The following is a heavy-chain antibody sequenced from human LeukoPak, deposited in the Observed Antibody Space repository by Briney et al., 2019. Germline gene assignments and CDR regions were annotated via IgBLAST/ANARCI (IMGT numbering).Heavy chain of an antibody. J-gene: IGHJ4*02. CDR1: GGSMNSYY. D-gene: IGHD3-9*01. V-gene: IGHV4-59*08. CDR2: IYYSGST. Sequence: SETLFLTCSVSGGSMNSYYWSWIRQSPGKGLEWIGYIYYSGSTNYNPSLKSRVTISVDTSKNQFSLKLSSVTAADTAVYYCARHVWLQPFDYWGQGTLVTVSS. CDR3: ARHVWLQPFDY.